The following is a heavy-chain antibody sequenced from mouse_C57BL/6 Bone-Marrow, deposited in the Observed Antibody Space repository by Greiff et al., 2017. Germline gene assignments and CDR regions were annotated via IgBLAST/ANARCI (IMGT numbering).Heavy chain of an antibody. Sequence: EVHLVESGGGLVKPGGSLKLSCAASGFTFSSYAMSWVRQTPEKRLEWVATISDGGSYTYSPDNVQGRFTISRDNAKNNLYLQMSHLKSEDTAMYYGARDRRYYGSSLWDFDVWGTGTTVTVAS. V-gene: IGHV5-4*01. J-gene: IGHJ1*03. CDR2: ISDGGSYT. CDR1: GFTFSSYA. CDR3: ARDRRYYGSSLWDFDV. D-gene: IGHD1-1*01.